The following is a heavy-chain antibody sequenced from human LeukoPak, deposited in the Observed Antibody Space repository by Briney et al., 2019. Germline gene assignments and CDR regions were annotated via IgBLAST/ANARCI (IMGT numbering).Heavy chain of an antibody. J-gene: IGHJ4*02. CDR3: AKDGDYATAGTFDY. Sequence: PGRSLRLSCAASGFTFDDYAMHWVRQAPGKGLEWVSGISWNSGSISYADSVKGRFTISRDNSKKTLYLQMNSLRAEDTAVYYCAKDGDYATAGTFDYWGQGTLVTVSS. V-gene: IGHV3-9*01. CDR2: ISWNSGSI. CDR1: GFTFDDYA. D-gene: IGHD4-17*01.